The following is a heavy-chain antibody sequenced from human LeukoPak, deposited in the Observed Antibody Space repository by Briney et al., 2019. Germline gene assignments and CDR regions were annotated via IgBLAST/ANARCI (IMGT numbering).Heavy chain of an antibody. J-gene: IGHJ4*02. D-gene: IGHD1-26*01. CDR1: GFTSSSNG. CDR2: ISSSSSYI. Sequence: GGPLRFSFAAPGFTSSSNGMTWVPQAPGKGLEWASSISSSSSYIYYADSVKGRFTISRDNAKNSLYLQMNGLRAEDTAVYYCASGVWTGAELDYWGQGTLVTVSS. CDR3: ASGVWTGAELDY. V-gene: IGHV3-21*01.